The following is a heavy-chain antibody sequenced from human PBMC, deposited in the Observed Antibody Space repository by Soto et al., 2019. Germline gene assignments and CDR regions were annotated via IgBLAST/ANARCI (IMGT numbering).Heavy chain of an antibody. D-gene: IGHD3-10*01. CDR1: GFTFSSYS. Sequence: EVQLVESGGGLVKPGGSLRLSCAASGFTFSSYSMNWVRQAPGKGLEWVSSISSSSSYIYYADSVKGRFTISRDNAKNSLYLQMNSLRAEDTAVYYCARAVRGDHYYGMDVWGQGTTVTVSS. CDR3: ARAVRGDHYYGMDV. J-gene: IGHJ6*02. CDR2: ISSSSSYI. V-gene: IGHV3-21*01.